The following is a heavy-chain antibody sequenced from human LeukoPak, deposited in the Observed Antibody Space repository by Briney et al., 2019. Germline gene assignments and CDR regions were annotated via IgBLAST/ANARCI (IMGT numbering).Heavy chain of an antibody. CDR1: GGSISSFY. CDR3: ARFRIAAAGNNWFDP. V-gene: IGHV4-59*01. D-gene: IGHD6-13*01. CDR2: IYYSGST. J-gene: IGHJ5*02. Sequence: SETLSLTCSVSGGSISSFYWSWIRQPPGKGLEWIGYIYYSGSTNYNPSLKSRVTISVDTSKNQFSLKLSSVTAADTAVYYCARFRIAAAGNNWFDPWGQGTLVTVSS.